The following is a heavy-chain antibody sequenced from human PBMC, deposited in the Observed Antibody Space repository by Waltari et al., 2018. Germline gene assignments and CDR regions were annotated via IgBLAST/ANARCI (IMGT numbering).Heavy chain of an antibody. D-gene: IGHD3-3*01. V-gene: IGHV3-21*01. CDR3: ARDGAETGYYDFWSGYWYYFDY. CDR2: ISSSSSYI. CDR1: GFTFSSYR. J-gene: IGHJ4*02. Sequence: EVQLVESGGGLVKPGGSLRLFCAASGFTFSSYRMTWVRQAPGQGLEWVSSISSSSSYIYYADSVKGRFTISRDNAKNSLDLQMNSLRAEDTAVYYCARDGAETGYYDFWSGYWYYFDYWGQGTLVTVSP.